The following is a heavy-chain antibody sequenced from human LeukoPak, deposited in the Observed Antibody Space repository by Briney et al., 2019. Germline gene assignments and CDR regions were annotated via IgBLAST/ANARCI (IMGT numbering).Heavy chain of an antibody. J-gene: IGHJ4*02. CDR2: INWNGGST. CDR1: GFTFDDYG. V-gene: IGHV3-20*04. CDR3: ARGGWFGELLFDY. D-gene: IGHD3-10*01. Sequence: GGSLRLSCAASGFTFDDYGMSWVRQAPGEWLEWVSGINWNGGSTGYADSVKGRFTISRDNAKNSLYLQMNSLRAEDTALYYCARGGWFGELLFDYWGQGTLVTVSS.